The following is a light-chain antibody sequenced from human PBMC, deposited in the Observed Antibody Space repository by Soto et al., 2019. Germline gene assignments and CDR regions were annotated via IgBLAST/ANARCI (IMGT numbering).Light chain of an antibody. Sequence: DIQMTQSPSTLSASVGDRVTITGRASQSIKNWWAWYQQKPGEAPKLLIYKASTLESGVPSRFSGSGSGTEFTLTISCLQPDDVATYYCQQYNSYSQFTFGPGTKVDIK. CDR1: QSIKNW. J-gene: IGKJ3*01. CDR3: QQYNSYSQFT. CDR2: KAS. V-gene: IGKV1-5*03.